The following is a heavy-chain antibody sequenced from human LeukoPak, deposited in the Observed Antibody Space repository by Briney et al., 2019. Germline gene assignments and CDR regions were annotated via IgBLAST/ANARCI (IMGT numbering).Heavy chain of an antibody. CDR2: ISGSGGST. J-gene: IGHJ6*02. Sequence: GGSLRLSCAASGFTFSSYAMRWVRQAPGKGLEWVSTISGSGGSTYYADSVKGRFTISRDNSKNTLYLQLNSLTAEDTAVYYCAREGQLLLYGMDVWGQGTTVTVSS. V-gene: IGHV3-23*01. D-gene: IGHD2-15*01. CDR3: AREGQLLLYGMDV. CDR1: GFTFSSYA.